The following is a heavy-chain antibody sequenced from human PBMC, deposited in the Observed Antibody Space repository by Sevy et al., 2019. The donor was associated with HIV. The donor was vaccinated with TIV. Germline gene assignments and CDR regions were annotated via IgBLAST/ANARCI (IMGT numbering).Heavy chain of an antibody. CDR3: ARDKYYYISGSFDY. D-gene: IGHD3-10*01. V-gene: IGHV1-69*13. J-gene: IGHJ4*02. Sequence: ASVKVSCKTSGGIFRSNAISWVRQAPGQGLERMGGIIAVFGTTNYAQKFQGRVTVTADESRGTAYMELSSLRSEDTAVYYCARDKYYYISGSFDYWGQGTPVTVSS. CDR1: GGIFRSNA. CDR2: IIAVFGTT.